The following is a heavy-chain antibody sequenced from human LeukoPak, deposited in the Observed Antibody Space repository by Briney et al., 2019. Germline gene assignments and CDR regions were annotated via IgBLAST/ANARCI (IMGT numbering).Heavy chain of an antibody. D-gene: IGHD3-22*01. CDR2: IYYSGST. CDR3: AREDDSSGSLDY. J-gene: IGHJ4*02. CDR1: GGSISSGGYY. V-gene: IGHV4-31*03. Sequence: SQTLSLTCTVSGGSISSGGYYWSWIRQHPGKGLEWIGYIYYSGSTYYNPSFKSRVTISVDTSKNQFSLKLSSVTAADTAVYYCAREDDSSGSLDYWGQGTLVTVSS.